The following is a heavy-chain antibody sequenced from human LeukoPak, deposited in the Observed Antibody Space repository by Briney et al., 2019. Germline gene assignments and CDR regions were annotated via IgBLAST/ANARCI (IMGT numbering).Heavy chain of an antibody. CDR2: ITASGRRT. CDR1: GFTFSSYA. D-gene: IGHD3-22*01. V-gene: IGHV3-23*01. CDR3: AKWGYSDSSGPNFDY. Sequence: GGSLRLSCAASGFTFSSYAMTWVRQAPGKGLEWVSAITASGRRTYYADSVKGRLTISRDNSKNTLYLQMNGLRAEDTAVYYCAKWGYSDSSGPNFDYWGQGTLVTASS. J-gene: IGHJ4*02.